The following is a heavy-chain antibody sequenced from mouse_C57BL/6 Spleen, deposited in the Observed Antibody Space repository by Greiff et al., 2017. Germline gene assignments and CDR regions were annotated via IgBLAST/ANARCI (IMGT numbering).Heavy chain of an antibody. J-gene: IGHJ4*01. Sequence: VKLQESDAELVKPGASVKISCKVSGYTFTDHTIHWMKQRPEQGLEWIGYIYPRDGSTKYNEKFKGKATLTADKSSSTAYMQLNSLTSEDSAVYFCASNFLYYYAMDYWGQGTSVTVSS. CDR3: ASNFLYYYAMDY. CDR2: IYPRDGST. V-gene: IGHV1-78*01. CDR1: GYTFTDHT. D-gene: IGHD1-3*01.